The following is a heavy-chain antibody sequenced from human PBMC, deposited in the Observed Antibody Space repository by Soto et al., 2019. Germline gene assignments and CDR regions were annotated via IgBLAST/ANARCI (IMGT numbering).Heavy chain of an antibody. CDR1: GYTFISYD. CDR2: MNPNTGDT. J-gene: IGHJ4*02. Sequence: QVQLVQSGAEVKKPGASVKVSCKASGYTFISYDINWVRQATGQGLEWMGWMNPNTGDTGYAQKFQGRVTMTRNTSINTANLELSSLRSDDTAVYFCARGDGYIFDHWGQGTLVTVSS. V-gene: IGHV1-8*01. CDR3: ARGDGYIFDH. D-gene: IGHD5-12*01.